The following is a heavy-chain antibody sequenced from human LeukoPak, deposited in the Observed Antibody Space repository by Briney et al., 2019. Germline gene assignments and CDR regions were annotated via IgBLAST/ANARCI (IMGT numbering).Heavy chain of an antibody. D-gene: IGHD3/OR15-3a*01. Sequence: PSETLSLTCTVSGASIRSHYWSWIRQPPGKGLEWIGYIYHSGSTYYNPSLKSRVTISVDRSKNQFSLKLSSVTAADTAVYYCARVGLRGVAFDIWGQGTMVTVSS. CDR3: ARVGLRGVAFDI. J-gene: IGHJ3*02. CDR1: GASIRSHY. CDR2: IYHSGST. V-gene: IGHV4-59*11.